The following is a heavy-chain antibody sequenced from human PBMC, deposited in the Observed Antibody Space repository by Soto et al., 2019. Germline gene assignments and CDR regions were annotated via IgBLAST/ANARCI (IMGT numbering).Heavy chain of an antibody. CDR1: GGSISSSSYY. J-gene: IGHJ3*02. CDR3: ASSGGSSHGAFDI. D-gene: IGHD2-15*01. V-gene: IGHV4-39*01. Sequence: SETLSLTCTVSGGSISSSSYYWGWIRQPPGKGLEWIGSIYYSGSTYYNPSLKSRVTISVDTSKNQFSLKLSSVTAADTAVYYCASSGGSSHGAFDIWGQGPMVTVSS. CDR2: IYYSGST.